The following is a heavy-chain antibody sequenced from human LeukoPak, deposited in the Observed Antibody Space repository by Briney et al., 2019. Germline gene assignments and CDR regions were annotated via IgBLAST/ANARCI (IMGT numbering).Heavy chain of an antibody. D-gene: IGHD6-19*01. V-gene: IGHV4-39*07. CDR1: GGSISSSSYY. J-gene: IGHJ4*02. CDR2: IYYSGST. Sequence: SETLSLTCTVSGGSISSSSYYWGWIRQPPGKGLEWIGSIYYSGSTYYNPSLKSRVTISVDTSKNQFSLKLSSVTAADTAVYYCARGFSSGRYGGFDYWGQGTLVTVSS. CDR3: ARGFSSGRYGGFDY.